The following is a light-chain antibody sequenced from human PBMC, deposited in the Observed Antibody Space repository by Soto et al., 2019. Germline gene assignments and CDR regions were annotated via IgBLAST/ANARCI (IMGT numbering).Light chain of an antibody. Sequence: VLTQPASVSGSPGQSITISCTGTSSDVGGYNYVSWYQQHPGKVPKLMIYEVSNRPSGVSNRFSGSKSGNTASLTISGLQAEDEADYYCSSYTSNSTPYVFGTGTKVTVL. CDR1: SSDVGGYNY. CDR2: EVS. V-gene: IGLV2-14*01. J-gene: IGLJ1*01. CDR3: SSYTSNSTPYV.